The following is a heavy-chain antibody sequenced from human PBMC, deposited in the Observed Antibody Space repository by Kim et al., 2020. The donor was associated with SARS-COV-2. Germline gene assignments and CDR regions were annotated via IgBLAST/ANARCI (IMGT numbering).Heavy chain of an antibody. J-gene: IGHJ1*01. V-gene: IGHV1-18*01. CDR2: ISAYNGNT. Sequence: ASVKVSCKASGYTFTSYGISWVRQAPGQGLEWMGWISAYNGNTNYAQKLQGRVTMTTDTSTSTAYMELRSLRSDDTAVYYCARGLYCSGGSCYPPAEYCQGWGQGTLVAVSS. CDR1: GYTFTSYG. D-gene: IGHD2-15*01. CDR3: ARGLYCSGGSCYPPAEYCQG.